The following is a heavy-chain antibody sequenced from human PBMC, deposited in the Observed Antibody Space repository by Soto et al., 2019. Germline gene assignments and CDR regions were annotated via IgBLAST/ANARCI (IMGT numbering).Heavy chain of an antibody. CDR2: IYYSGTT. V-gene: IGHV4-39*01. J-gene: IGHJ6*02. CDR1: GGSVSSSSFL. D-gene: IGHD2-15*01. CDR3: GRRPATPETYFYGMDV. Sequence: SETLSLTFTVSGGSVSSSSFLWGWIRQSPGKELEWIGSIYYSGTTYYNPSLKSRVTISVDTSKSQFSLKFSSVTAADTAVYDCGRRPATPETYFYGMDVWGQGTTVTVSS.